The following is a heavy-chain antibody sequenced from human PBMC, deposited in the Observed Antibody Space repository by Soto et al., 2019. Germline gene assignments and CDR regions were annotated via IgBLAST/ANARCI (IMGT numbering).Heavy chain of an antibody. Sequence: GGSLRHSGAASVVAFSSYCMNLVRQAPGKGLEWVSYISISSSNIHYADSVKGRFTISRDNAKNSLYLQMNSLGAEDTAVYYSERGAAGNAYYWGQGILVTGSS. V-gene: IGHV3-48*01. CDR3: ERGAAGNAYY. D-gene: IGHD6-13*01. J-gene: IGHJ4*02. CDR2: ISISSSNI. CDR1: VVAFSSYC.